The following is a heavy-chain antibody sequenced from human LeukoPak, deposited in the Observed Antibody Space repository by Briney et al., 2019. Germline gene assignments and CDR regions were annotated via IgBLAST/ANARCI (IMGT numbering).Heavy chain of an antibody. D-gene: IGHD3-10*01. Sequence: GGSLRLSCAASGFTFSSYAMSWVRQAPGKGLEWVSAISGSGGSTYYADSVKGRFTISRDNSKNTLYLQMNSLRAEDTAVYYCAKAATYYYGSGSYPFDYWGQGTLVTVSS. J-gene: IGHJ4*02. V-gene: IGHV3-23*01. CDR1: GFTFSSYA. CDR2: ISGSGGST. CDR3: AKAATYYYGSGSYPFDY.